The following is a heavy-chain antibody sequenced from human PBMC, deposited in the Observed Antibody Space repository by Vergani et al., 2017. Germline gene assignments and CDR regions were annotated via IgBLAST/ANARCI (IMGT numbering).Heavy chain of an antibody. D-gene: IGHD2-15*01. Sequence: EVQLVESGGDLAQPGGSLTLSCVAYGLVFSDYTMSWVRQAPGRGPEWVSIISGSATGGVTYVAESVKGRFTIFRENSKNTLYLQMNSLRAEDTAVYYCAKLPSGGIVGPIYYIYSWNQRTLVTVSS. J-gene: IGHJ4*02. V-gene: IGHV3-23*04. CDR2: ISGSATGGVT. CDR3: AKLPSGGIVGPIYYIYS. CDR1: GLVFSDYT.